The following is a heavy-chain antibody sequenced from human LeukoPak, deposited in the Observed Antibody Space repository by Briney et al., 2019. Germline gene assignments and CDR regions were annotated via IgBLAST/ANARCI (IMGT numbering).Heavy chain of an antibody. Sequence: TSETLSLTCTVSGGSISSYYWSWIRQPAGKGLEWIGRIYTSGSTNYNPSLKSRVTMSVDTSKNQFSLRLTSVTAADTAVYYCARCDSSGYYPVYWGQGTLVTVSS. V-gene: IGHV4-4*07. D-gene: IGHD3-22*01. CDR3: ARCDSSGYYPVY. CDR2: IYTSGST. CDR1: GGSISSYY. J-gene: IGHJ4*02.